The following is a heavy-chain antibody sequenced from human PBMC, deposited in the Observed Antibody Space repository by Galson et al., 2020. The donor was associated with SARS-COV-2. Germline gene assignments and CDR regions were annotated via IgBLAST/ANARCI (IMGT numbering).Heavy chain of an antibody. CDR3: AKESWGYGSDEKTFDY. CDR1: GGSFSGYY. V-gene: IGHV4-34*01. J-gene: IGHJ4*02. D-gene: IGHD3-10*01. CDR2: INHSGST. Sequence: SETLSLTCAVYGGSFSGYYWSWIRQPPGKGLEWIGEINHSGSTNYNPSLKSRVTISVDTSKNQFSLKLSSVTAADTAVYYCAKESWGYGSDEKTFDYWGQGTLVTVSS.